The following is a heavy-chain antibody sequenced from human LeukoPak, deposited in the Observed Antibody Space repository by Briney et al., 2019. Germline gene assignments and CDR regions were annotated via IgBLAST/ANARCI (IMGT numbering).Heavy chain of an antibody. Sequence: SETLSLTCTVSGGSISSSSYYWGWIRQPPGKGLEWIGSIYYSGSTYYNPSLKSRVTISIDTSKNQFSLKLSSVTAVDTAVYYCASGYCGGACQLGGVDMWGQGTMVTVSS. CDR2: IYYSGST. D-gene: IGHD2-21*02. V-gene: IGHV4-39*07. CDR3: ASGYCGGACQLGGVDM. CDR1: GGSISSSSYY. J-gene: IGHJ3*02.